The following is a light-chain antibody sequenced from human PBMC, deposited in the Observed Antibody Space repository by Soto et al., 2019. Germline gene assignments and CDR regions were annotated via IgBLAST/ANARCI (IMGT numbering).Light chain of an antibody. CDR1: QSVLSSSNNKNY. V-gene: IGKV4-1*01. CDR2: WAS. J-gene: IGKJ4*01. Sequence: DIVMTQSPDSLAVSLGERATINCRSSQSVLSSSNNKNYLAWFQQRLGQPPKLLIFWASTREPGVPDRFSGSGSGTDFTLTISSLQAEDVAVYYCQQYYNAPLAFGGGTKVEIK. CDR3: QQYYNAPLA.